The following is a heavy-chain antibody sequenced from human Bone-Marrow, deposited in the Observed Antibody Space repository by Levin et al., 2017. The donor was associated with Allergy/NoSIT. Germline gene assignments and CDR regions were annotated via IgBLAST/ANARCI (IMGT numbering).Heavy chain of an antibody. CDR1: GGSVSLGGYY. V-gene: IGHV4-31*03. CDR3: ARSKVGASSPTDF. CDR2: RYYNGET. D-gene: IGHD1-26*01. J-gene: IGHJ4*02. Sequence: SQTLSLTCTVSGGSVSLGGYYWGWVRQPPGKGLEWIGYRYYNGETFYNPSLKSRVTISSDTSKNQFSLKVISMTAADTAVYYCARSKVGASSPTDFWGQGTLVTVSS.